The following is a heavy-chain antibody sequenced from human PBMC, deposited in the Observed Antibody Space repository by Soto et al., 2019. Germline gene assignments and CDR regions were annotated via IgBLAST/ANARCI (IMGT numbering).Heavy chain of an antibody. CDR1: GYTFSSYY. V-gene: IGHV1-46*01. CDR3: AKDVKEQQRFYWFDP. D-gene: IGHD6-13*01. CDR2: INPSGGYT. J-gene: IGHJ5*02. Sequence: ASVKVSCKASGYTFSSYYMNWVRQAPGQGLEWLGIINPSGGYTTYAQRFLGRVTISRDNSKNTLYLQMNSLRAEDTAVYYCAKDVKEQQRFYWFDPWGQGTLVTVSS.